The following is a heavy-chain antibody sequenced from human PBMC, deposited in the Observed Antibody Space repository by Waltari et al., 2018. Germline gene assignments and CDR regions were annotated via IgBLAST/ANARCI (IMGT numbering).Heavy chain of an antibody. J-gene: IGHJ3*01. CDR2: IKQDGSET. D-gene: IGHD4-4*01. V-gene: IGHV3-7*01. Sequence: EVQLVESGGGLVQPGGSLRLSCAASGFIFRAFYMSWVRQAPGKGLEWVANIKQDGSETYYLDSVKGRFTISKDDVGNSLSLQMNNLRVEDTAVYYCARDMTVSQSDGFDLWGQGTMVTVS. CDR1: GFIFRAFY. CDR3: ARDMTVSQSDGFDL.